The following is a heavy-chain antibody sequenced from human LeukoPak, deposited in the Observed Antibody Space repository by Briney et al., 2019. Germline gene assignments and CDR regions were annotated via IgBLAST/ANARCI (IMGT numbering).Heavy chain of an antibody. Sequence: SETLSLTCTVSGGPIISYYWSWIRQPPGKGLEWIAYTHSSGNTGYNPSLKSRVTISLDTSKNHFSLKVTSMTAADTGVYYCARSLPGAIGAADFWGQGTLVTASS. CDR3: ARSLPGAIGAADF. CDR1: GGPIISYY. D-gene: IGHD3-3*01. CDR2: THSSGNT. V-gene: IGHV4-59*01. J-gene: IGHJ4*02.